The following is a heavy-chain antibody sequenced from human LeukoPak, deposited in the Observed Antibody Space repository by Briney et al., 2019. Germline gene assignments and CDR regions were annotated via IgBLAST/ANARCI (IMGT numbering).Heavy chain of an antibody. CDR1: GFTVSSNY. CDR3: ARTTPPDY. V-gene: IGHV3-48*01. Sequence: PGGSLRLSCAASGFTVSSNYMSWVRQAPGKGLEWIAYISGSSTTMYYADSVKGRFTISRDNAKNSLSLLMNSLRAEDTAVYYCARTTPPDYWGQGTLVTVSS. J-gene: IGHJ4*02. CDR2: ISGSSTTM. D-gene: IGHD1-1*01.